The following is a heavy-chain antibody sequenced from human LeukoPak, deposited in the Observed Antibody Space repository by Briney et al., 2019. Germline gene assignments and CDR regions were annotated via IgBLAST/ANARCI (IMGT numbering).Heavy chain of an antibody. CDR1: GFTFSSYA. Sequence: PGGYLRLSCAASGFTFSSYAMHWVRQAPGKGLEWVAVISYDGSNKYYADSVKGRFTISRDNSKNTLYLQMNSLRAEDTAVYYCARDRYRPSRYYYDSSGYTSGDYWGQGTLVTVSS. J-gene: IGHJ4*02. CDR3: ARDRYRPSRYYYDSSGYTSGDY. V-gene: IGHV3-30-3*01. CDR2: ISYDGSNK. D-gene: IGHD3-22*01.